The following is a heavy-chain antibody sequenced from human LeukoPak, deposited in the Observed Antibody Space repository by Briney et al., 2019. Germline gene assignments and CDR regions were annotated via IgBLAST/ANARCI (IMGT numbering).Heavy chain of an antibody. J-gene: IGHJ6*02. CDR2: MSGSGDHI. CDR1: GLTFSSQA. CDR3: ARDLNYYDSSGSLYYYGMDV. D-gene: IGHD3-22*01. Sequence: GGSLRLSCAASGLTFSSQAMTWVRQAPGKGLEWVSAMSGSGDHIYYADSVKGRFTISRDNSRDTLYLQMNRLRAEDTAVYYCARDLNYYDSSGSLYYYGMDVWGQGTTVTVSS. V-gene: IGHV3-23*01.